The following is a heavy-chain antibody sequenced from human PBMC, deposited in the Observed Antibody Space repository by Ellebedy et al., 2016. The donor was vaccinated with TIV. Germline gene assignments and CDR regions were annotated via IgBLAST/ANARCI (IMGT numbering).Heavy chain of an antibody. J-gene: IGHJ4*02. CDR2: IRNKANSYAT. CDR3: SRSRDGYNEN. Sequence: GESLKISCAASGFTLSGSTVHWVRQASGKGLEWVGRIRNKANSYATAYAASVKGRFTISREDSNNTAYLQMNSLKTEDTAVYYCSRSRDGYNENWGRGTLVTVSS. CDR1: GFTLSGST. D-gene: IGHD5-24*01. V-gene: IGHV3-73*01.